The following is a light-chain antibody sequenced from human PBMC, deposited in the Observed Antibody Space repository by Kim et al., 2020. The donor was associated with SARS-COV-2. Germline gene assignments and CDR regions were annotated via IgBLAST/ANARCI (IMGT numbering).Light chain of an antibody. CDR1: QSISSY. V-gene: IGKV1-39*01. Sequence: ASVGDRVTITCRASQSISSYLNWFRQKPGNAPTLLIYAASSLQSGVPSRFSGSGSGTDFTLTISSLQPEDFATYYCQQSYNSPWTFGQGTKVDIK. J-gene: IGKJ1*01. CDR2: AAS. CDR3: QQSYNSPWT.